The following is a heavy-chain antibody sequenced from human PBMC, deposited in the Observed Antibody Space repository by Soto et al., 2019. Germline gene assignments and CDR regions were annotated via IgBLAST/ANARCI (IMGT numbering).Heavy chain of an antibody. D-gene: IGHD5-12*01. CDR3: AKDYSGYGFSVYYFDY. Sequence: GSLRLSCAASGFTFSSYGMHWVRQAPGKGLEWVAVISYDGSNKYYADSVKGRFTISRDNSKNTLYLQMNSLRAEDTAVYYCAKDYSGYGFSVYYFDYWGQGTLVTVSS. CDR1: GFTFSSYG. J-gene: IGHJ4*02. CDR2: ISYDGSNK. V-gene: IGHV3-30*18.